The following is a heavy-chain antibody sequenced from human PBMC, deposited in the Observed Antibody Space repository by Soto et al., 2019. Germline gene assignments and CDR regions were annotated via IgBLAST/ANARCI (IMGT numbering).Heavy chain of an antibody. CDR2: ISGGGAGT. D-gene: IGHD6-13*01. CDR3: AKVSSSAVHFDY. CDR1: GFTFSSYT. V-gene: IGHV3-23*01. J-gene: IGHJ4*02. Sequence: EVQLLESGGGLVQPGGSLRLSCAASGFTFSSYTMRWVRQAPGKGLEWVSAISGGGAGTYYADSVKGRFTISRDNSKNTLYLQMNSLRAEDTAVYDCAKVSSSAVHFDYWGLGTLVTVSS.